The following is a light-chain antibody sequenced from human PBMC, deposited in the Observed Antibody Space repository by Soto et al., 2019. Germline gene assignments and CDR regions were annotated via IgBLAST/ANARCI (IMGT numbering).Light chain of an antibody. Sequence: EIVLTQSPGTLSLSPGERATLSCRASQSVSSRFLAWYQQKPGQAPRLLMYGASSRATGIPDRFSGTGSGTDFSLTIRGLKPEDFAVYYCQQYRMSPNTFGQGTRLEIK. CDR1: QSVSSRF. J-gene: IGKJ5*01. CDR3: QQYRMSPNT. V-gene: IGKV3-20*01. CDR2: GAS.